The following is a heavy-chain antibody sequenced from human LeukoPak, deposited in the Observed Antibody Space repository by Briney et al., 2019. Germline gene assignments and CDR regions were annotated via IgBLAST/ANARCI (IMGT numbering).Heavy chain of an antibody. V-gene: IGHV1-69*05. CDR1: GGTFSSYA. Sequence: ASVKVSCKASGGTFSSYAISWVRQAPGQGLEWMERIIPIFGTANYAQKFQGRVTITTDESTSTAYMELSSLRSEDTAVYYCARDTHYYDSTPYYFDYWGPGTLVTVSS. CDR2: IIPIFGTA. D-gene: IGHD3-22*01. J-gene: IGHJ4*02. CDR3: ARDTHYYDSTPYYFDY.